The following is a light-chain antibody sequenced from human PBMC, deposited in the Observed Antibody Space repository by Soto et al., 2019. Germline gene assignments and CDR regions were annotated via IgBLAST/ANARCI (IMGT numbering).Light chain of an antibody. CDR1: SSDVGGYNF. V-gene: IGLV2-8*01. CDR2: EVS. CDR3: SSAAGSGTYV. Sequence: QSALTQPPSASGSPGQSVTISCTGTSSDVGGYNFVSWYQQHPGKAPKIMIYEVSKRPSGVPDRFSGSQSGNTASLTVSGLQAEDEADYYCSSAAGSGTYVFGTGTKLTVL. J-gene: IGLJ1*01.